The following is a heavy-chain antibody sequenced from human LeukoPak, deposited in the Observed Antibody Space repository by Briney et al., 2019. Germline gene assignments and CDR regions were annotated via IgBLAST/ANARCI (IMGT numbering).Heavy chain of an antibody. J-gene: IGHJ6*02. V-gene: IGHV4-34*01. CDR3: ARDHTYYYDSSGYYYYYGMDV. D-gene: IGHD3-22*01. Sequence: PSETLSLTCAVYGGSFSGYYWSWIRQPPGKGLEWIGEINHSGSTNYNPSLKSRVTISVDTSKNQFSLKLSSVTAADTAVYYCARDHTYYYDSSGYYYYYGMDVWGQGTTVTVSS. CDR2: INHSGST. CDR1: GGSFSGYY.